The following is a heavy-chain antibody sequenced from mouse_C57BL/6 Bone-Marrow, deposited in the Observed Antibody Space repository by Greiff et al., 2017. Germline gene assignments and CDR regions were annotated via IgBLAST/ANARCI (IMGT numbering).Heavy chain of an antibody. Sequence: EVQLQQSGPELVKPGASVKISCKASGYSFTGYYMNWVKQSPEKSLEWIGEINPSTGGTTYNQKFKAKATLTVDKSSSTAYMQLKSLTSEDSAVYYCARSPLSPMDYWGQGTSVTVSS. CDR2: INPSTGGT. J-gene: IGHJ4*01. CDR1: GYSFTGYY. V-gene: IGHV1-42*01. CDR3: ARSPLSPMDY.